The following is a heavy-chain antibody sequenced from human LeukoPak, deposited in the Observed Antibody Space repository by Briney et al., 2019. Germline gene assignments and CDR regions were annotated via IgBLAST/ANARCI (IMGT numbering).Heavy chain of an antibody. Sequence: ASVKVSCKASGGTFSSYAISWVRQAPGQGLEWMGWINPNSGGTNYAQKFQGRVTMTRDTSISTAYMELSRLRSDDTAVYYCVADIHPYYFDYWGQGTLVTVSS. V-gene: IGHV1-2*02. D-gene: IGHD3-9*01. CDR2: INPNSGGT. J-gene: IGHJ4*02. CDR1: GGTFSSYA. CDR3: VADIHPYYFDY.